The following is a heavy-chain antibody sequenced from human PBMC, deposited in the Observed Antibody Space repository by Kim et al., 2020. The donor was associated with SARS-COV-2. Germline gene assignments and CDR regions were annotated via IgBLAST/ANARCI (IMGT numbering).Heavy chain of an antibody. D-gene: IGHD3-3*01. V-gene: IGHV3-23*01. CDR1: GFTFSSYA. J-gene: IGHJ6*02. CDR2: ISGSGGST. Sequence: GGSLRLSCAASGFTFSSYAMRWVRQAPGKGLEWVSAISGSGGSTSYADSVKGRFTISRDNSKNTLYLQMNSLRAEDTAVYYCAKDRSITSFGVVIKLTTSGGMDACGQRTTVSVSS. CDR3: AKDRSITSFGVVIKLTTSGGMDA.